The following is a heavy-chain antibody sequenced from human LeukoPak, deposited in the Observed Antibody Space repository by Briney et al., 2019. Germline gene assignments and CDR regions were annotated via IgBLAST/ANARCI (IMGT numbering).Heavy chain of an antibody. J-gene: IGHJ6*03. CDR1: GFTFSSYG. CDR2: IRYDGSNK. Sequence: GRSLRLSCAASGFTFSSYGMHWVRQAPGKGLEWVAFIRYDGSNKYYADSVKGRFTISRDNSKNTLYLQMNSLRAEDTAVYYCARVFGPVRVPDPEINYYYYMDVWGKGTTVTVSS. D-gene: IGHD2-2*01. CDR3: ARVFGPVRVPDPEINYYYYMDV. V-gene: IGHV3-30*02.